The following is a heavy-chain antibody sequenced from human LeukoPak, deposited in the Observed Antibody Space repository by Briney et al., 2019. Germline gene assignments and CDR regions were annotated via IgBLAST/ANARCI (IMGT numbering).Heavy chain of an antibody. CDR1: GFTFDDCG. V-gene: IGHV3-20*04. J-gene: IGHJ5*02. CDR3: ARFCDFSSTSCYPNWFDP. D-gene: IGHD2-2*01. CDR2: INRNGSST. Sequence: PGGSLRLSCAASGFTFDDCGMSWVRQAPGKGLEWVSGINRNGSSTGYADSVKGRFTISRDNAKNSLYLQMNSLTAEDTAFYYCARFCDFSSTSCYPNWFDPWGQGTLVTLSS.